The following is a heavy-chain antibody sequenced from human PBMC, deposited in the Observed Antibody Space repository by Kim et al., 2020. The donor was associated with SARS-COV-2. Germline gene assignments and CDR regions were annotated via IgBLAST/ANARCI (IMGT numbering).Heavy chain of an antibody. V-gene: IGHV4-39*01. CDR3: ARSSSGPPPFDY. CDR2: IYYSGST. D-gene: IGHD6-19*01. CDR1: GGSISSSSYY. J-gene: IGHJ4*02. Sequence: SETLSLTCTVSGGSISSSSYYWGWIRQPPGKGLEWIGSIYYSGSTYYNPSLKSRVTISVDTSKNQFSLKLSSLTAANTAVYYCARSSSGPPPFDYWGQGTLVTVSS.